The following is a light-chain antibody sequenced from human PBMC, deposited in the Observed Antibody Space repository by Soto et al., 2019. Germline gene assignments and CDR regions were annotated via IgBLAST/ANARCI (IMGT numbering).Light chain of an antibody. CDR1: QSLLYSSNNKTY. J-gene: IGKJ2*01. CDR2: WAS. CDR3: QQYYSDFFT. V-gene: IGKV4-1*01. Sequence: DIAMTQSPDSLTVSLGERATINCKSSQSLLYSSNNKTYLAWYQHRPGQSPKMLIFWASARESGVPDRFAGSGSETDFTLTISSLQAEDAAAYYCQQYYSDFFTFGQGTRLEIK.